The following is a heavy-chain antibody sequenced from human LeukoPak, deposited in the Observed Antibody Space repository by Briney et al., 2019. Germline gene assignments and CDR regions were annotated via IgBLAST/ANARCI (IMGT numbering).Heavy chain of an antibody. CDR3: ARARSPIAAAGIGRFDP. J-gene: IGHJ5*02. CDR2: IKQDGSEK. Sequence: GGSLRLSCAASGFTFSSYWMSWVRQAPGKGLEWVANIKQDGSEKYYVDSVKGRFTISRDNAKNSLYLQMNSLRAEDTAVYYCARARSPIAAAGIGRFDPWGQGTLFTVSS. V-gene: IGHV3-7*04. D-gene: IGHD6-13*01. CDR1: GFTFSSYW.